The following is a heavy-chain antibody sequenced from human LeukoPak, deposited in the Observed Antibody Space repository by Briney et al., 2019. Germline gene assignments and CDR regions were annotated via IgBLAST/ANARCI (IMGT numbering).Heavy chain of an antibody. CDR2: FYSGGST. V-gene: IGHV3-53*01. J-gene: IGHJ2*01. CDR3: AREKLGYWYLDL. D-gene: IGHD1-26*01. CDR1: GFTVSSNY. Sequence: PGGSLRLSCAASGFTVSSNYMNWVRQAPGKGLEWVSVFYSGGSTYYADSVKGRFTISRDNSKNTLYLQMNSLRAEDTAVYYCAREKLGYWYLDLWGRGTLVTVSS.